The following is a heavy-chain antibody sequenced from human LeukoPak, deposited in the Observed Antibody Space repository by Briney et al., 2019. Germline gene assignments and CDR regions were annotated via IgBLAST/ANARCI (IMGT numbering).Heavy chain of an antibody. CDR3: AREGVRWVVITNSFDY. CDR1: GYTFTSYY. J-gene: IGHJ4*02. D-gene: IGHD2-21*01. CDR2: INPSGGST. Sequence: ASVKVSCKASGYTFTSYYMHWVRQAPGQGLEWMGIINPSGGSTSYAQKFQGRVTMTRDTSTSTVYMELSSLRSEDTAVYYCAREGVRWVVITNSFDYWGQGTLVTVSS. V-gene: IGHV1-46*01.